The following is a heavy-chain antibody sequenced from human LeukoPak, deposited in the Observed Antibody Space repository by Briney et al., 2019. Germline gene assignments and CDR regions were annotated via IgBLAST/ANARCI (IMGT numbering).Heavy chain of an antibody. CDR3: ARDLAISVVPAAIPDY. D-gene: IGHD2-2*02. CDR2: ISSSGSTI. Sequence: GGSLRLSCAASGFTFSDYYMSWIRQAPGKGLEWVSYISSSGSTIYYADSVKGRFTISRDNAKNSLYLQMNSLRAEDTAVYYCARDLAISVVPAAIPDYWGQGTLVTVSS. CDR1: GFTFSDYY. V-gene: IGHV3-11*04. J-gene: IGHJ4*02.